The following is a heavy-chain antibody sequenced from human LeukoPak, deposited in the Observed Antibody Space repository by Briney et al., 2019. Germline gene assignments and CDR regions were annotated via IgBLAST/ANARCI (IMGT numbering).Heavy chain of an antibody. J-gene: IGHJ4*02. Sequence: ASVKVSCKASGYTFTGYYMHWVRQAPGQGLEWMGRINPNSGGTNYAQKFQGRVTMTRDTSISTAYMELSRLRSDDTAVYYCARIPQAYYYDSSDDYWGQGTLVTVSS. V-gene: IGHV1-2*06. CDR3: ARIPQAYYYDSSDDY. CDR2: INPNSGGT. CDR1: GYTFTGYY. D-gene: IGHD3-22*01.